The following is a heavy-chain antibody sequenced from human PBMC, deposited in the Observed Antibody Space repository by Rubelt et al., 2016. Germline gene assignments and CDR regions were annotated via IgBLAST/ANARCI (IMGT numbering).Heavy chain of an antibody. V-gene: IGHV1-46*01. Sequence: QVQLVQSGAEVKKPGASVKVSCKASGYTFTSYYMHWVRQAPGQGLEWMGIINPSGGSTSYEQKVRGRVTMTRDTSTSTVYMELSSLRSEDTAVYDCARAASTVTTLLDLGYWGQGTLVTVSS. CDR1: GYTFTSYY. CDR3: ARAASTVTTLLDLGY. D-gene: IGHD4-17*01. J-gene: IGHJ4*02. CDR2: INPSGGST.